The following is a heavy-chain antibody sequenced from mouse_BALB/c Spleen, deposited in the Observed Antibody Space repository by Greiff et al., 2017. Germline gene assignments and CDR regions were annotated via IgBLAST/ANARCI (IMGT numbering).Heavy chain of an antibody. J-gene: IGHJ3*01. CDR2: ISYSGST. V-gene: IGHV3-2*02. CDR3: ARSGYRYDGAWFAY. Sequence: EVQRVESGPGLVKPSQSLSLTCTVTGYSITSDYAWNWIRQFPGNKLEWMGYISYSGSTSYNPSLKSRISITRDTSKNQFFLQLNSVTTEDTATYYCARSGYRYDGAWFAYWGQGTLVTVSA. D-gene: IGHD2-14*01. CDR1: GYSITSDYA.